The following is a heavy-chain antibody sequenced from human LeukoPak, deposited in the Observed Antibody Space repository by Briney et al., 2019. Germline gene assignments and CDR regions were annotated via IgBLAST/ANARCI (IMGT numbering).Heavy chain of an antibody. Sequence: SVKVSCKASGGTFSSYAISWVRQAPGQGPEWMGGIIPIFGAANYAQKFQGRVTITADESTSTAYMELSSLRSEDTAVYYCALGSGSYYRYYYYGMDVWGQGTTVTVSS. V-gene: IGHV1-69*13. D-gene: IGHD3-10*01. CDR2: IIPIFGAA. CDR1: GGTFSSYA. CDR3: ALGSGSYYRYYYYGMDV. J-gene: IGHJ6*02.